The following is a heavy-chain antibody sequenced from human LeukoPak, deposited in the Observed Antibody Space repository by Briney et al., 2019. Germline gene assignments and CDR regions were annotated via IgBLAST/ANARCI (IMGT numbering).Heavy chain of an antibody. V-gene: IGHV1-69*13. D-gene: IGHD3-10*01. CDR3: ARTGVYYGSGSYLDY. CDR1: GGTFSSYA. J-gene: IGHJ4*02. CDR2: IIPIFGTA. Sequence: ASVKVSCKASGGTFSSYAISWVRQAPGQGLEWMGGIIPIFGTANYAQKFQGRVTITADESTSTAYMELSSLRSEDTAVYYCARTGVYYGSGSYLDYWGQGTLVTVSS.